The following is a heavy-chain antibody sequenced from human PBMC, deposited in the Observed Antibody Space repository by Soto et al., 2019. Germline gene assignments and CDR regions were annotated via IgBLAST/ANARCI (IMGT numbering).Heavy chain of an antibody. CDR3: ARHGYCTNGVCYIVY. CDR1: GGSISSSSYY. V-gene: IGHV4-39*01. Sequence: SETLSLTCTVSGGSISSSSYYWGWIRQPPGKGLEWIGSIYYSGSTYYNPSLKSRVTISVDTSKNQFSLKLSSVTAADTAVYYCARHGYCTNGVCYIVYWGQGTLVTVSS. J-gene: IGHJ4*02. D-gene: IGHD2-8*01. CDR2: IYYSGST.